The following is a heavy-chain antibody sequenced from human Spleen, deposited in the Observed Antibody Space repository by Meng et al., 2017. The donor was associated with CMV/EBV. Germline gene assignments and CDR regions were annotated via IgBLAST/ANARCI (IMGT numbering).Heavy chain of an antibody. CDR2: LHHSGTT. Sequence: SLPCSFSVGSFSIDYWWSWVRQPPGKGLQWLGELHHSGTTTYNPSLNSRVTFSLDKSKNEFSLKLTSVTVADTAVYYCARNGHYSLDSWSQGTLVTVSS. J-gene: IGHJ4*02. D-gene: IGHD3-22*01. CDR1: VGSFSIDYW. CDR3: ARNGHYSLDS. V-gene: IGHV4-4*02.